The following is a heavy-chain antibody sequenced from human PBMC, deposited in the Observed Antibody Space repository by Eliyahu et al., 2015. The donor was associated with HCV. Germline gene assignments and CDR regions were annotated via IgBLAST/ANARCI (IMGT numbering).Heavy chain of an antibody. CDR1: GFIFSSHG. CDR3: ATDYGVNYGMDV. V-gene: IGHV3-30*03. CDR2: ISYTGTNK. J-gene: IGHJ6*02. D-gene: IGHD4-17*01. Sequence: QVQLVESGGSVVQPGRSLRLSCAASGFIFSSHGVHWVRQAPGRGLEWVAFISYTGTNKYYTDSVKARFTISRDNSKNTLYLQMNSLRAEDTAVYYCATDYGVNYGMDVWGQGTTVTVSS.